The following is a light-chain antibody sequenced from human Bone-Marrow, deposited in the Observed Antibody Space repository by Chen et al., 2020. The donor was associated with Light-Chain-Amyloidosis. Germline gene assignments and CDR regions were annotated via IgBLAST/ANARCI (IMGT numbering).Light chain of an antibody. J-gene: IGKJ4*01. Sequence: DIVMTQSPDSLAVSLGERATINCKSSQSVLYSSNNKDYVTWYQQKPVQPPKVLIYWASTREAGVPDRFSRSGSGTDFNLTISRLQAEDVAVDYCQQDYSTPLTFGGGTKVEIK. CDR1: QSVLYSSNNKDY. CDR2: WAS. V-gene: IGKV4-1*01. CDR3: QQDYSTPLT.